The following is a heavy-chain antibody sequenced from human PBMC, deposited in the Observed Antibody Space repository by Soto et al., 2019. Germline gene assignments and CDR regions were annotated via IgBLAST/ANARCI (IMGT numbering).Heavy chain of an antibody. Sequence: QVQLQQWGAGLLKPSETLSLTCGVPAGSFSNSFWAWIRLPPGKGLEYIVEINLSGKTNYNPSLQSRVAISVDKSKNQFALNLTSLTVADTAVYYCARGWRGMHSWGQGTLVTVSS. CDR2: INLSGKT. V-gene: IGHV4-34*01. CDR3: ARGWRGMHS. D-gene: IGHD2-8*02. CDR1: AGSFSNSF. J-gene: IGHJ5*02.